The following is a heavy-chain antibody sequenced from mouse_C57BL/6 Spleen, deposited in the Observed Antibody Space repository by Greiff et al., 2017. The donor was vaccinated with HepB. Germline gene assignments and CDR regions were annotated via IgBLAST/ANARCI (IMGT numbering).Heavy chain of an antibody. J-gene: IGHJ3*01. CDR3: ARDGNPAWFAY. D-gene: IGHD2-1*01. CDR2: IYPGDGDT. CDR1: GYAFSSYW. Sequence: VKLMESGAELVKPGASVKISCKASGYAFSSYWMNWVKQRPGKGLEWIGQIYPGDGDTNYNGKFKGKATLTADKSSSTAYMQLSSLTSEDSAVYFCARDGNPAWFAYWGQGTLVTVSA. V-gene: IGHV1-80*01.